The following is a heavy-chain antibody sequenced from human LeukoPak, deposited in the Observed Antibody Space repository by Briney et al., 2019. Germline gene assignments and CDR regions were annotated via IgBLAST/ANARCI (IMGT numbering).Heavy chain of an antibody. CDR3: AGGSEAVADSDYINY. CDR1: GYTFSCYY. J-gene: IGHJ4*02. D-gene: IGHD6-19*01. CDR2: INPKTGGA. Sequence: GASVKVSHKASGYTFSCYYLHWVRQAPGQGLEWMGWINPKTGGARYAQNFQGRVTMTRDTSISTAYMELSRLRSDDTAVYSCAGGSEAVADSDYINYWGQGTLVTVSS. V-gene: IGHV1-2*02.